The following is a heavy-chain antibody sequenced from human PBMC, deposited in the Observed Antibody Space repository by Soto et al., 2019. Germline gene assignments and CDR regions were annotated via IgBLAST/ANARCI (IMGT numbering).Heavy chain of an antibody. V-gene: IGHV3-23*01. J-gene: IGHJ4*02. Sequence: EVQLLESGGGLVRPGGSLRLSCAASGFTFSSYAMSWVRQAPGKGLEWVSAISGSGVSTYYADSVKGRFTISRDNSKNTLYLQMNSLRAEDTAVYYCAKEYEYSSSWERIDYWGPGTLVTVSS. CDR2: ISGSGVST. CDR1: GFTFSSYA. CDR3: AKEYEYSSSWERIDY. D-gene: IGHD6-13*01.